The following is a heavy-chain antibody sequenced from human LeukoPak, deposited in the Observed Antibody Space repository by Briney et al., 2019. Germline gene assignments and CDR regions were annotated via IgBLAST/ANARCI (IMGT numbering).Heavy chain of an antibody. Sequence: SETLSLPCTVSGGSISSYYWSWIRQPPGKGLEWIGYIYTSGSTNYNPSLKSRVTISVDTSKNQFSLKLSSVTAADTAVYYCARHAIPEAFDNWGQGTMVTVSS. CDR2: IYTSGST. CDR1: GGSISSYY. V-gene: IGHV4-4*09. D-gene: IGHD2-21*01. J-gene: IGHJ3*02. CDR3: ARHAIPEAFDN.